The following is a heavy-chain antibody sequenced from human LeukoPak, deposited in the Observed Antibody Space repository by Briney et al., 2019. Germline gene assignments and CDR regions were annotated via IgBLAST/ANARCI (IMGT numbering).Heavy chain of an antibody. Sequence: ASVKVSCKASGYTFTSYDINWVRQATGQGLEWMGWMNPNSGNRGYAQKFQGRVTMTRNTSISTAYMELSSLRSEDTAVYYCASRNWGSDAFDIWGQGTMVTVSS. V-gene: IGHV1-8*01. CDR3: ASRNWGSDAFDI. CDR2: MNPNSGNR. J-gene: IGHJ3*02. CDR1: GYTFTSYD. D-gene: IGHD7-27*01.